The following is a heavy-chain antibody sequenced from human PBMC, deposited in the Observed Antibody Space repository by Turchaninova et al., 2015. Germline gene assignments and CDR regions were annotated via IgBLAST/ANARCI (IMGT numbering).Heavy chain of an antibody. D-gene: IGHD1-26*01. V-gene: IGHV4-30-4*01. J-gene: IGHJ4*02. CDR3: ARANGASYYGMADY. CDR1: GGSISSGDYY. CDR2: IYYHGNT. Sequence: QIQLQESGPGLVKPSQTLSLTCTVSGGSISSGDYYWRWILQPPGRGRGWVGYIYYHGNTYYNPPSKSRVIIAVDTAKNQFSLRLRSVTGADTAVYYCARANGASYYGMADYWCQGALVTVSS.